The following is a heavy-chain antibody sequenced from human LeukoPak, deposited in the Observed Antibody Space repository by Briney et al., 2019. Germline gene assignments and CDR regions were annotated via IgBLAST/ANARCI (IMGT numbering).Heavy chain of an antibody. CDR3: ASIAEGAAGSDYYYGMDV. CDR1: GYTFTSYD. V-gene: IGHV1-8*01. J-gene: IGHJ6*02. CDR2: MNPNSGNT. Sequence: ASVKVSCKASGYTFTSYDINWVRQATGQGLEWMGWMNPNSGNTGYAQKFQGRVTMTRNTSISTAYMKLSSLRSEDTAVYYCASIAEGAAGSDYYYGMDVWGQGTTVTVSS. D-gene: IGHD6-13*01.